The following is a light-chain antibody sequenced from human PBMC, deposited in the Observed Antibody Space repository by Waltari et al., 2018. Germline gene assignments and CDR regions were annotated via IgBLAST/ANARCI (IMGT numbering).Light chain of an antibody. V-gene: IGKV2-28*01. CDR1: QSLLHSNGYNY. Sequence: DIVMTRSPLSLPVTPGEPASISCRSSQSLLHSNGYNYLDWYLQKPGQSPQLLIYLGSNRASGVPDRFSGSGSGTDFTLKISRVEAEDVGVYYCMQALQTPGVTFGPGTKVDIK. J-gene: IGKJ3*01. CDR2: LGS. CDR3: MQALQTPGVT.